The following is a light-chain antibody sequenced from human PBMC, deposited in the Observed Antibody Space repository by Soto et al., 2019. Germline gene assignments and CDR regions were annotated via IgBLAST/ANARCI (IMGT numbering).Light chain of an antibody. CDR1: RNDVGDYNY. J-gene: IGLJ2*01. Sequence: QSALTQPASVSGSPGQSITISCTGTRNDVGDYNYVSWYQQHPGKAPKVMIYEVNKRPAGVSNRFSGSKSGNTASLTISGLQAEDEADYYCSSYASSITLFGEGTKLTVL. CDR2: EVN. V-gene: IGLV2-14*01. CDR3: SSYASSITL.